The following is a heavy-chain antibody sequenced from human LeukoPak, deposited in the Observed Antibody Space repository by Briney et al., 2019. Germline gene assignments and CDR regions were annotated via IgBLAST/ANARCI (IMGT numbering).Heavy chain of an antibody. CDR2: IKKDGGEE. CDR1: GFTFNYAW. J-gene: IGHJ4*02. Sequence: PGGSLRLSCAASGFTFNYAWMSWVRQVPGKGLEWVANIKKDGGEEYYVDSVKGRFTISRDNAKNSLYLQMSSLRVEDTAVYYCVRERGVAKGDYWGQGTLVTVSS. V-gene: IGHV3-7*01. D-gene: IGHD3-10*01. CDR3: VRERGVAKGDY.